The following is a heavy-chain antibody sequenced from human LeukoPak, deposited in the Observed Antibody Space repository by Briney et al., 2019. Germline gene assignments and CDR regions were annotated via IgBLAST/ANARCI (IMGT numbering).Heavy chain of an antibody. CDR2: ISYDGSNK. V-gene: IGHV3-30*14. CDR1: GFTFSSYA. CDR3: ASRATVTTDRFWFDP. Sequence: GGSLRLSCAASGFTFSSYAMHWVRQAPGKGLEWVAVISYDGSNKYYADSVKGRFTISRDNSKNTLYLQMNSLRAEDTAVYYCASRATVTTDRFWFDPWGQGTLVTVSS. D-gene: IGHD4-11*01. J-gene: IGHJ5*02.